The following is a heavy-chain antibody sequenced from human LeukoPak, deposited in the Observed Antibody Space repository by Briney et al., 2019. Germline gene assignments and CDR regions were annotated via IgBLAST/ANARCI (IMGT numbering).Heavy chain of an antibody. CDR3: ARDFTYGDNYYFDY. CDR2: ISSSNYI. D-gene: IGHD4-23*01. CDR1: GFTFSTYS. J-gene: IGHJ4*02. Sequence: GGSLRLSCAASGFTFSTYSINWVRQAPGKGLEWVSSISSSNYIYYADSVKGRFTISRDNAKNSLYLQMNSLRAEDTAVYYCARDFTYGDNYYFDYWGQGTLVTVSS. V-gene: IGHV3-21*01.